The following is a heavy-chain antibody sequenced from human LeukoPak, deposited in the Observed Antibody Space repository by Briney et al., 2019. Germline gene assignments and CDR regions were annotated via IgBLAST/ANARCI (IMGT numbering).Heavy chain of an antibody. V-gene: IGHV4-38-2*01. CDR1: GYSIGSGYY. CDR2: IYHSGST. J-gene: IGHJ4*02. Sequence: SETLSLTCAVSGYSIGSGYYWGWIRPPPEKGLEWIGSIYHSGSTYYNPSLKSRVTISVDTSKNQFSLKLSSVTAADTAVYYCARLPLHSYFDYWGQGTLVTVSS. CDR3: ARLPLHSYFDY.